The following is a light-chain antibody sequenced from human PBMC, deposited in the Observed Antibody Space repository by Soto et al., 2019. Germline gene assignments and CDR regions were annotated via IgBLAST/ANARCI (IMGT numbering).Light chain of an antibody. Sequence: QSVLTQPASVSGSPGPSITISCTGTSSDVGGYNYVSWYQQHPGKAPKLMIYDVSNRPSGVSNRFSGSKSGNTASLTIAGLQDEDEADYYGSSYTSSSTVVFGGGTKLTVL. CDR2: DVS. CDR1: SSDVGGYNY. J-gene: IGLJ2*01. V-gene: IGLV2-14*01. CDR3: SSYTSSSTVV.